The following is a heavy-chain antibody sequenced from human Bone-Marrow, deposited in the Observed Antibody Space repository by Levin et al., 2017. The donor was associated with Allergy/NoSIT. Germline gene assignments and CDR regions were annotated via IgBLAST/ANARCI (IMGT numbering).Heavy chain of an antibody. D-gene: IGHD1-1*01. CDR3: ARGQQLASGGMDV. Sequence: SQTLSLTCAVSGYSIPSAYYWTWIRQPPGKGLEWIGSMSHSGTTNYNPSLNSRLSISADTSKNQFSLKLSRVTAADTAVYYCARGQQLASGGMDVWGQGTTVTVSS. CDR2: MSHSGTT. V-gene: IGHV4-38-2*01. CDR1: GYSIPSAYY. J-gene: IGHJ6*02.